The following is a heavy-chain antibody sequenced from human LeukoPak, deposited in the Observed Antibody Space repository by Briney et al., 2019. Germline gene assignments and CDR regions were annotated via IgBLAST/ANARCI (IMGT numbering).Heavy chain of an antibody. CDR2: IKQDGSEK. V-gene: IGHV3-7*04. CDR1: GGSISIRSYY. Sequence: ETLSLTCTVSGGSISIRSYYWAWIRQAPGKGLEWVANIKQDGSEKYYVDSVKGRFTISRDNAKNSLYLQMNSLRAEDTAVYYCARDPYSGYDWAGGYYYGMDVWGQGTTVTVSS. CDR3: ARDPYSGYDWAGGYYYGMDV. J-gene: IGHJ6*02. D-gene: IGHD5-12*01.